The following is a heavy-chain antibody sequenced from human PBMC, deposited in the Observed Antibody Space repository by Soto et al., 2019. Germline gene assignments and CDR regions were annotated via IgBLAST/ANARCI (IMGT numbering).Heavy chain of an antibody. CDR3: ARDPTYYYDSSGYSNWFDP. Sequence: ASVKVSCKASGGTFSSYAISWVRQAPGQGLEWMGGIIPIFGTANYAQKFQGRVTITADESTSTAYMELSSLRSEDTAVYYCARDPTYYYDSSGYSNWFDPWGQGTLVTVSS. J-gene: IGHJ5*02. D-gene: IGHD3-22*01. V-gene: IGHV1-69*13. CDR2: IIPIFGTA. CDR1: GGTFSSYA.